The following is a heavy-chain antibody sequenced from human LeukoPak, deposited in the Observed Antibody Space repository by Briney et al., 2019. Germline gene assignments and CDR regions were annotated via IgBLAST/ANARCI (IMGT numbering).Heavy chain of an antibody. V-gene: IGHV3-30-3*01. J-gene: IGHJ3*02. CDR1: GFTFSSYA. CDR3: ARSSIGWHYDAFDI. Sequence: PGGTLRLSCAASGFTFSSYAMHWVRQPPGKGLGGVAVTAYDGSNKYYADSVNGRFTISRDNSKNTLYLQMNSPRAEDKAVSYSARSSIGWHYDAFDICGQGTMATVSS. D-gene: IGHD6-25*01. CDR2: TAYDGSNK.